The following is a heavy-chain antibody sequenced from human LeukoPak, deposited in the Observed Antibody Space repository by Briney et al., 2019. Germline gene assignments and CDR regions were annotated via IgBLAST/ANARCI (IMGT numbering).Heavy chain of an antibody. CDR2: INHSGST. J-gene: IGHJ6*02. D-gene: IGHD3-10*01. Sequence: SETLSLTCAVYGGSFSGYYWSWIRQPPGKGLEWIGEINHSGSTNYNPSLKSRVTISVDTSKNQFSLKLSSVTAADTAVYYCARGGYYGSGSYSGYYYGMDVWGQGTTVTVSS. V-gene: IGHV4-34*01. CDR3: ARGGYYGSGSYSGYYYGMDV. CDR1: GGSFSGYY.